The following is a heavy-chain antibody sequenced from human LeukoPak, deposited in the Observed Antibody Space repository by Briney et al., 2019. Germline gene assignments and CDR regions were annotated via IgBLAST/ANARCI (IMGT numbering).Heavy chain of an antibody. CDR2: INPNSGGT. J-gene: IGHJ4*02. D-gene: IGHD6-13*01. V-gene: IGHV1-2*04. CDR3: ARVRASSWTYFDY. Sequence: ASVKVSCKASGYTFTGYYTHWVRQAPGQGLEWMGWINPNSGGTNYAQKFQGWVTMTRDTSISAAYMELSRLRSDDTAVYYCARVRASSWTYFDYWGQGTLVTVSS. CDR1: GYTFTGYY.